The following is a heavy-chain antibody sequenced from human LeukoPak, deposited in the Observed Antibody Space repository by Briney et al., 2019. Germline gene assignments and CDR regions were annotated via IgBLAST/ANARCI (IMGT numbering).Heavy chain of an antibody. D-gene: IGHD1-26*01. V-gene: IGHV3-72*01. Sequence: GGSLRLSCAGSGFTFSHYYIDWVRQAPGKGLEWVAPIRNKANSYSIEYAASVKGRITISRDDSKNSVYLQMNSLKSEDTADYYCVRVMLGSSKFFDLWGRGTLVTVSS. CDR2: IRNKANSYSI. J-gene: IGHJ2*01. CDR1: GFTFSHYY. CDR3: VRVMLGSSKFFDL.